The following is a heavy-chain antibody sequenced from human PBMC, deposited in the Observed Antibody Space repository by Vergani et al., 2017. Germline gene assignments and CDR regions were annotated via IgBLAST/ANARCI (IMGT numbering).Heavy chain of an antibody. CDR2: IWYDGSNK. J-gene: IGHJ4*02. Sequence: QVQLVESGGGVVQPGRSLRLSCAASGFTFSSYGMHWVRQAPGKGLEWVAVIWYDGSNKNSADSVKGRFTISRDNSKNTRYLQMNSLRAEDTAVYYCARDKEVYYDSSGYIDYWGQGTLVTVSS. CDR3: ARDKEVYYDSSGYIDY. V-gene: IGHV3-33*01. D-gene: IGHD3-22*01. CDR1: GFTFSSYG.